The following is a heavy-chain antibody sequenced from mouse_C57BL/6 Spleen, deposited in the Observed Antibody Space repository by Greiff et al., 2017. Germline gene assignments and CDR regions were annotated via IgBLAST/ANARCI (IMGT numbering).Heavy chain of an antibody. CDR2: ISYDGSN. Sequence: ESGPGLVKPSQSLSLTCSVTGYSITSGYYWNWIRQFPGNKLEWMGYISYDGSNNYNPSLKNRISITRDTSKNQFFLKLNSVTTEDTATYYCARGDYSNFDYWGQGTTRTVSS. V-gene: IGHV3-6*01. CDR3: ARGDYSNFDY. J-gene: IGHJ2*01. D-gene: IGHD2-5*01. CDR1: GYSITSGYY.